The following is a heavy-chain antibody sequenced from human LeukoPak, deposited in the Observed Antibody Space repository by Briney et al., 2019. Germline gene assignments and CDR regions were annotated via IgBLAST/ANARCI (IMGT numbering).Heavy chain of an antibody. V-gene: IGHV3-48*01. CDR3: ASWGEGALDK. CDR2: ISTSTTTI. Sequence: GGSLRLSCEASGFTFSSYSMNWVRQAPGKGLEWISYISTSTTTIYYANSVKGRFTISRDNAKKSLYLQMNSLRVEDTGVYYCASWGEGALDKLGQGTLVTVSS. J-gene: IGHJ4*02. D-gene: IGHD1-26*01. CDR1: GFTFSSYS.